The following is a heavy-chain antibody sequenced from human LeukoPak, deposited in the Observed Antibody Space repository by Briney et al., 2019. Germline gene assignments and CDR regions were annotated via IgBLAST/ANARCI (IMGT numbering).Heavy chain of an antibody. J-gene: IGHJ5*02. CDR1: GGTFSSYA. CDR2: IIPIFGTA. V-gene: IGHV1-69*05. D-gene: IGHD2-2*01. Sequence: SVKVSCKASGGTFSSYAISWVRQAPGQGLEWMGGIIPIFGTANYAQKFQGRVTITTDESTSTAYMELSSLRSEDTAVYYCARAYCSSTSCYLGNWFDLWGQGTLVTVSS. CDR3: ARAYCSSTSCYLGNWFDL.